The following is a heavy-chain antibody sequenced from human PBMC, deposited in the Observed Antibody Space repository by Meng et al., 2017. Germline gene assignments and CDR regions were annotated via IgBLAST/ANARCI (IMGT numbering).Heavy chain of an antibody. V-gene: IGHV6-1*01. CDR1: GDSVSSNSAA. D-gene: IGHD1-26*01. Sequence: QIQLQQSGPGLVKPSPTLSLSGAISGDSVSSNSAAWNWIRQSPSRGLEWLGRAYYRSKWYHDYAESVKSRISIDPDTSKNQFSLQLRSVTPEDSAVYYCARGSYSFDSWGQRTLVTVSS. J-gene: IGHJ4*02. CDR2: AYYRSKWYH. CDR3: ARGSYSFDS.